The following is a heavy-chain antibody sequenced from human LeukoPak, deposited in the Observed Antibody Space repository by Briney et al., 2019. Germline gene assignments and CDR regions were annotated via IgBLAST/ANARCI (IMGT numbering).Heavy chain of an antibody. Sequence: GGSLRLSCAASGFTFTDYYMSWIRQAPGKGLEWVSYISRSGSTIYYADSVKGRFTISRDNSKNTLYLQMNSLRAEDTAVYYCARDRGGELFDYWGQGTLVTVSS. CDR2: ISRSGSTI. CDR3: ARDRGGELFDY. CDR1: GFTFTDYY. V-gene: IGHV3-11*01. J-gene: IGHJ4*02. D-gene: IGHD3-10*01.